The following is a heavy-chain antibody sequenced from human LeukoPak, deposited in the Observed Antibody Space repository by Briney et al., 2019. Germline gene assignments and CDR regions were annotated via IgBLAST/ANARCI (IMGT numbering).Heavy chain of an antibody. J-gene: IGHJ4*02. CDR2: IYYSGST. D-gene: IGHD2-8*01. V-gene: IGHV4-39*01. CDR3: ARARMVDLDY. Sequence: SETLSLTCTVSGGSISSSSYYWGWIRQPPGKGLEWIGSIYYSGSTYYNPSLKSRVTISVDTSKNQFSLKLSSVTAADTAVYYCARARMVDLDYWGQGTLVTVSS. CDR1: GGSISSSSYY.